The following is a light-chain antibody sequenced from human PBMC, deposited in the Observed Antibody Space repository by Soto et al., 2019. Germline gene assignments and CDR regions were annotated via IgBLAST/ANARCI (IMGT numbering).Light chain of an antibody. Sequence: EIVMTQSPATLSVSPGERATLSCRASQSVSSNLAWYQQKPGQAPRLLFYGASTRATGIPARFSGSGSGTDFTLTISSLQSEDFAVYYCQQRSNWPRTFGQGTKVEIK. CDR3: QQRSNWPRT. J-gene: IGKJ1*01. CDR1: QSVSSN. V-gene: IGKV3-15*01. CDR2: GAS.